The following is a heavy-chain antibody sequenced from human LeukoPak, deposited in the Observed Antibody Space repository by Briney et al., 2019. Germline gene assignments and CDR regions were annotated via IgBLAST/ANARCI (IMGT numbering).Heavy chain of an antibody. V-gene: IGHV4-31*03. D-gene: IGHD4-23*01. Sequence: SETLSLTCTVSGGSISSSSYYWSWIRQHPGKGLEWIGYIYYSGSTYYNPSLKSRVTISVDTSKNQFSLKLSSVTAADTAVYYCARVDYGGNPITFDYWGQGTLVTVSS. CDR3: ARVDYGGNPITFDY. J-gene: IGHJ4*02. CDR1: GGSISSSSYY. CDR2: IYYSGST.